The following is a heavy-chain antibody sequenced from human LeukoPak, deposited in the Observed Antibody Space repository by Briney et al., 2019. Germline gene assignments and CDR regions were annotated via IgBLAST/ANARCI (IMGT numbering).Heavy chain of an antibody. V-gene: IGHV3-23*01. D-gene: IGHD5-18*01. Sequence: GGSLRLSCAASGFAFSSLAMGWVRQAPGKGLEWVSVISDSGSITYYADSVKGRFTISRDNSKNTLYLQMNSLRAEDTAVYYCVRVTHSSYSYGYGHGDYWGQGTLVTVSS. CDR3: VRVTHSSYSYGYGHGDY. CDR2: ISDSGSIT. J-gene: IGHJ4*02. CDR1: GFAFSSLA.